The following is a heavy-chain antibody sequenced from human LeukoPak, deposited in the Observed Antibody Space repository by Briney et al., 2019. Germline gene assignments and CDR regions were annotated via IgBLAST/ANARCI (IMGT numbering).Heavy chain of an antibody. CDR1: GYTFTGYY. CDR2: INPNSGGT. V-gene: IGHV1-2*02. Sequence: ASVKVSCKASGYTFTGYYMHWVRQAPGQGLEWMGWINPNSGGTNYAQKFQGRVTMTRDTSISTAYMELSRLRSDDTAVYYCGRDGGYCSSTSYQNWFDPWGQGTLVTVSS. CDR3: GRDGGYCSSTSYQNWFDP. J-gene: IGHJ5*02. D-gene: IGHD2-2*01.